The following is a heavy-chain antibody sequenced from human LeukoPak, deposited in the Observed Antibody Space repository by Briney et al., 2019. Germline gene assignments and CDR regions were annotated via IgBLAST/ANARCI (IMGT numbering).Heavy chain of an antibody. CDR1: GFTFSSYA. CDR3: EAEWRAAPMEANDY. Sequence: GGSLRLSCAASGFTFSSYAMSWVRQAPGKGLEWVSAISGSGGSTYYADSVKGRFTISRDNSKNTLYLQMNSLRAEDTAVYYCEAEWRAAPMEANDYWGQGTLVTVSS. CDR2: ISGSGGST. J-gene: IGHJ4*02. V-gene: IGHV3-23*01. D-gene: IGHD3-10*01.